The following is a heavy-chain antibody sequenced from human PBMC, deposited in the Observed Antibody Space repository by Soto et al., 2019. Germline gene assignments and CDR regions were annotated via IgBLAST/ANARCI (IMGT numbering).Heavy chain of an antibody. Sequence: GGSLRLSCAASGFTFSSYAMTWVRQAPGKGLEWVSSISGSGGSAYYADSVKGRFTISRDNSKNTRSLEMNSLRAEDTAVYYCAKDLSFQGYCSAGRCYSDSWGQGALVTVSS. J-gene: IGHJ4*02. CDR1: GFTFSSYA. CDR3: AKDLSFQGYCSAGRCYSDS. D-gene: IGHD2-15*01. CDR2: ISGSGGSA. V-gene: IGHV3-23*01.